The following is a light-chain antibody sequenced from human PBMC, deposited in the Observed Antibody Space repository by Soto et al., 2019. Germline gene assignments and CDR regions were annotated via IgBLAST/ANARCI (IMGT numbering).Light chain of an antibody. V-gene: IGKV3D-15*01. CDR2: GAS. CDR1: QSISSN. CDR3: QQYNSWPPGIT. Sequence: ETVMTQSPATLSVSPGERATISCRASQSISSNLAWYQQKPGQPPRPLIYGASARPTGIPARFSGSGSGTEFTLTISSPQSEDFAMYYCQQYNSWPPGITFGGGTKVEIK. J-gene: IGKJ4*01.